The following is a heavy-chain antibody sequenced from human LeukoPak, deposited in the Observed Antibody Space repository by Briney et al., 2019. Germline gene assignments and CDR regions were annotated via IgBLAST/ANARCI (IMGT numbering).Heavy chain of an antibody. CDR3: ARDRGTSIVNAGFRAGYIVC. J-gene: IGHJ4*02. CDR2: IWYDGSNK. Sequence: GGSLRLSGAAAGFTFNTYGMHWLRQAPGKGREWVAIIWYDGSNKYYADSVKGRFTISRDNSRDTLFLQMNSLRVEDSAVYYCARDRGTSIVNAGFRAGYIVCWGQGTLVTVSS. V-gene: IGHV3-33*01. CDR1: GFTFNTYG. D-gene: IGHD5/OR15-5a*01.